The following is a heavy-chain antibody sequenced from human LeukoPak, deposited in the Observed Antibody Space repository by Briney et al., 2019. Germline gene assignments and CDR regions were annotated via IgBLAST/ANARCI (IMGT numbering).Heavy chain of an antibody. V-gene: IGHV4-4*07. Sequence: SETLSLTCTVSGGSISTYYWSWIRQPAGKGLEWIGHIYASGVTKSNPSLKSRVTMSADTSTNRLSLKVSSVTAADSAVYYCAREGATPASYFYAMDVWGQGTTVTVSS. J-gene: IGHJ6*02. CDR2: IYASGVT. D-gene: IGHD4/OR15-4a*01. CDR3: AREGATPASYFYAMDV. CDR1: GGSISTYY.